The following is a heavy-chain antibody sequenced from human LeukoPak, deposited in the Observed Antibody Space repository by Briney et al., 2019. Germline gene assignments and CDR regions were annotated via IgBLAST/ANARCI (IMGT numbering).Heavy chain of an antibody. CDR2: INHSGST. CDR3: ARVRVYDYVWGSYRS. CDR1: GWSFSGYY. D-gene: IGHD3-16*02. V-gene: IGHV4-34*01. J-gene: IGHJ5*02. Sequence: PSETLSLTCAVYGWSFSGYYWSWIRQPPGKGLEWMGEINHSGSTNYNPSLMSRVTASVDTSTNQIAQKLSSVTAADSAVYYWARVRVYDYVWGSYRSWGQGTLVTVSS.